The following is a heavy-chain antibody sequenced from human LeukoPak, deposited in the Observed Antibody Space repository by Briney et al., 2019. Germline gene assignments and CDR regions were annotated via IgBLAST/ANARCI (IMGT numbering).Heavy chain of an antibody. CDR2: FDPEDGET. J-gene: IGHJ4*02. V-gene: IGHV1-24*01. D-gene: IGHD5/OR15-5a*01. CDR3: ARGLPASSNY. Sequence: ASVKVSCKVSGYTLTELSMHWVRQAPGKGLEWMGGFDPEDGETIYAQKFQGRVTMTRDTSISTAYMELSRLRSDDTAVYYCARGLPASSNYWGRGTLVTVSS. CDR1: GYTLTELS.